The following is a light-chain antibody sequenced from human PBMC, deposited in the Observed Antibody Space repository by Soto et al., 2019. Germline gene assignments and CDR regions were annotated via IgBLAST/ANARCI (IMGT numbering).Light chain of an antibody. CDR2: GAS. Sequence: EIVLTQSPGTLSLSPGERATLSCRASQTVGNNYLAWYQQKPGQTPRLLIHGASNRATGIPDRISGSGSGTDFTLFISRLDPEDFEMYYCQQYASSPLTFGGGTKVEIK. CDR3: QQYASSPLT. J-gene: IGKJ4*01. V-gene: IGKV3-20*01. CDR1: QTVGNNY.